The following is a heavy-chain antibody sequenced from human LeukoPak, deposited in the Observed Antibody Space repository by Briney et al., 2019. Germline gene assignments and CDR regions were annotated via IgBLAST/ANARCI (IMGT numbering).Heavy chain of an antibody. CDR2: IGTAGDT. CDR3: AREVRYSGRAFDI. J-gene: IGHJ3*02. CDR1: GFTFSSYD. Sequence: GGSLRLSCAASGFTFSSYDMHWVRQATGQGLEWVSAIGTAGDTYYPGSVKGRFTISRDDAKNSLYLQMNSLRAGGTAVYYCAREVRYSGRAFDIWGQGTMVTVSS. D-gene: IGHD1-26*01. V-gene: IGHV3-13*01.